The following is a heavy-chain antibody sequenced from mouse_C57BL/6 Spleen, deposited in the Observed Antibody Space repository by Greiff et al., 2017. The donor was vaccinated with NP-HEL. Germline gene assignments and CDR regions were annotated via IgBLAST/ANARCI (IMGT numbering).Heavy chain of an antibody. CDR1: GFSFNTYA. CDR2: IRSKSNNYAT. D-gene: IGHD1-1*01. V-gene: IGHV10-1*01. J-gene: IGHJ3*01. CDR3: VSSDCYGSSGWFAY. Sequence: EVHLVESGGGLVQPKGSLKLSCAASGFSFNTYAMHWVRQAPGQGLEWVARIRSKSNNYATYHADSVKDRFTISRDDSESMLHLQMNNLKTEDTAMYYCVSSDCYGSSGWFAYWGQGTLVTVSA.